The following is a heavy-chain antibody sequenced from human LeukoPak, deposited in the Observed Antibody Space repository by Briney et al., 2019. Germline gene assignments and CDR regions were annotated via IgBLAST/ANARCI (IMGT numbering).Heavy chain of an antibody. CDR3: ARDFDYVWGSYRLWYFDL. Sequence: GGSLKLSCAASGFTFSGSAIHWVRQSSGKGLEWVSTILGSGGNMYYADSVKGRFTISRDNSRNTLYLQMNGLRAEDTAVYYCARDFDYVWGSYRLWYFDLWGRGTLVTVSS. D-gene: IGHD3-16*02. CDR2: ILGSGGNM. V-gene: IGHV3-23*01. CDR1: GFTFSGSA. J-gene: IGHJ2*01.